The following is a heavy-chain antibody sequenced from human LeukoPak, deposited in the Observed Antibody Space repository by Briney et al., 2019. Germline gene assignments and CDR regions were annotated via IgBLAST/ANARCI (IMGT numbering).Heavy chain of an antibody. CDR2: INSDGSST. CDR1: GFTFSIYW. V-gene: IGHV3-74*01. CDR3: ASDSSGGGGY. D-gene: IGHD6-19*01. Sequence: GGSLRLSCAVSGFTFSIYWMHWVRQAPGKGLVWVSRINSDGSSTTYADSVKGRFTISRDNAKNTLYLQMNSLRAEDTAVYYCASDSSGGGGYWGQGTLVTVSS. J-gene: IGHJ4*02.